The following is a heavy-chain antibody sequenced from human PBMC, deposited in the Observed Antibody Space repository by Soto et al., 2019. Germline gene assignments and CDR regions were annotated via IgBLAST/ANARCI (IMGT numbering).Heavy chain of an antibody. CDR2: IWDDGSNK. J-gene: IGHJ3*02. CDR3: ARTYSTSWANAFDI. CDR1: GFTFSSYG. V-gene: IGHV3-33*01. D-gene: IGHD6-13*01. Sequence: QVQLVESGGGVVQPGRSLRLSCASSGFTFSSYGMHWVRQAPGRGLEWVALIWDDGSNKFYADSVKGRFTISRDNSKNTLYLQMNSLRGEDTAVYYCARTYSTSWANAFDIWGQGTMVTVSS.